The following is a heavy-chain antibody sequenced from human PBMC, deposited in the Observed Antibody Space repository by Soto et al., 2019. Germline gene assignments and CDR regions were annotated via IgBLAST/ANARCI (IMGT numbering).Heavy chain of an antibody. CDR3: ARGGSGIGGYRWNYYYYYGMDV. CDR1: GGSFSGYY. Sequence: SETLSLTFAVYGGSFSGYYWSWIRQPPGKGLEWIGEINHSGSTNYNPSLKSRVTISVDTSKNQFSLKLSSVKAADTAVYYCARGGSGIGGYRWNYYYYYGMDVWGQVTTVT. CDR2: INHSGST. D-gene: IGHD3-10*01. V-gene: IGHV4-34*01. J-gene: IGHJ6*02.